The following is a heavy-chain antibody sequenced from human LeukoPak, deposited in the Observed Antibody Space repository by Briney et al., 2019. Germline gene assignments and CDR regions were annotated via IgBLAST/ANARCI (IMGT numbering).Heavy chain of an antibody. Sequence: SGSLSLTCAVSGGSISSGNWWSWVRQPPGKGLGWIGEIFPSGSTNYNPSLKSRVTISVDKSKNQLSLKLSSVTAADTAVYYCARDLSAVAGYDAFDIWGQGTMVTVSS. V-gene: IGHV4-4*02. J-gene: IGHJ3*02. CDR2: IFPSGST. CDR1: GGSISSGNW. CDR3: ARDLSAVAGYDAFDI. D-gene: IGHD6-19*01.